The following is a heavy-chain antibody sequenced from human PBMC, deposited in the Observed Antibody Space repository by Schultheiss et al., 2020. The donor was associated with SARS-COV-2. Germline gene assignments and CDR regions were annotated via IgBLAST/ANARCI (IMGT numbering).Heavy chain of an antibody. D-gene: IGHD3-10*01. CDR1: GFTFTSSA. CDR2: IVVGSGNT. V-gene: IGHV1-58*02. CDR3: ARASKGYGSGSRYFDY. J-gene: IGHJ4*02. Sequence: SVKVSCKASGFTFTSSAMQWVRQARGQRLEWIGWIVVGSGNTNYAQKFQERVTITRDMSTSTAYMELSSLRSEDTAVYYCARASKGYGSGSRYFDYWGQGTLVTVSS.